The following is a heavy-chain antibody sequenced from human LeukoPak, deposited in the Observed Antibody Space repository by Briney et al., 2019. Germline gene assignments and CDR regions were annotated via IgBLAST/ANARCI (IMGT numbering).Heavy chain of an antibody. Sequence: SGGSLRLSCAASGFTFSSYAMSWVRQAPGKGLEWVSAISGSGGSTYYADSVKGRFTISRDNSKNTLYLQVNSLRAEDTAVYYCAKDRIVVVPAAINWFDPWGQGTLVTVSS. CDR1: GFTFSSYA. CDR3: AKDRIVVVPAAINWFDP. CDR2: ISGSGGST. D-gene: IGHD2-2*01. V-gene: IGHV3-23*01. J-gene: IGHJ5*02.